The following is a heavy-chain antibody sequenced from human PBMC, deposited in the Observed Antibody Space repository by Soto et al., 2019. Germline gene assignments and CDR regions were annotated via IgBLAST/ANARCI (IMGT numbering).Heavy chain of an antibody. V-gene: IGHV3-23*01. CDR2: ISGSGDST. CDR1: GFTFSSYA. Sequence: EVQLLESGGGLVQPGGSLRLSCAASGFTFSSYAMSWVRQAPGKGLEWVSGISGSGDSTYYADSVKGRFTISRDNSKKTWYLQMNSLRAEDTAVYYCAKGVTGIAVAGTGYFQHWGQGTLVTVSS. CDR3: AKGVTGIAVAGTGYFQH. D-gene: IGHD6-19*01. J-gene: IGHJ1*01.